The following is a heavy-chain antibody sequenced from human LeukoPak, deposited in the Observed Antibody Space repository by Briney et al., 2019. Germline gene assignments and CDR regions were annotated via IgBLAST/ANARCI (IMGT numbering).Heavy chain of an antibody. CDR1: GFTFSSYA. D-gene: IGHD3-10*01. J-gene: IGHJ4*02. CDR3: VKDLPSGGGVDY. CDR2: ISGSGGST. V-gene: IGHV3-23*01. Sequence: GGSLRLSCAASGFTFSSYAMSWVRQAPGKGLEWVSAISGSGGSTYYADSVKGRFTISRDNSKNTLYLQVSSLRAEDTAVYYCVKDLPSGGGVDYWGQGTLVTVSS.